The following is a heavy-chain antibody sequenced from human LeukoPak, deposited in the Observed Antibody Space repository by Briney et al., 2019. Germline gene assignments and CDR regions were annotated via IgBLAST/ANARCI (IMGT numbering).Heavy chain of an antibody. V-gene: IGHV3-21*01. J-gene: IGHJ4*02. CDR2: ISSSSSHI. CDR1: GFTFSIYT. CDR3: ARVVPGTGFFY. D-gene: IGHD2-8*02. Sequence: GGSLRLSCAASGFTFSIYTMTWVGQAPGRGMEWVSSISSSSSHIYYADSVKGRVTISRDNAKNSLYLQMNSLRAEDTAVYYCARVVPGTGFFYWGQGTLLTVSS.